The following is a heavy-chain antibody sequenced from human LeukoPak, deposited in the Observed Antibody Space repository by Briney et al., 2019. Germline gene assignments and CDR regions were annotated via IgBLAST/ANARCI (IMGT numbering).Heavy chain of an antibody. CDR3: AKAPVEMATILDY. Sequence: GGSLRLSCAASGFTFDGYAMHWVRQAPGKGLEWVSSISWNGGSIGYADSVKGRFTISRDNAKNSLYLQMNSLRGEDTALYYCAKAPVEMATILDYWGQGTLVTVSS. J-gene: IGHJ4*02. CDR2: ISWNGGSI. CDR1: GFTFDGYA. D-gene: IGHD5-24*01. V-gene: IGHV3-9*01.